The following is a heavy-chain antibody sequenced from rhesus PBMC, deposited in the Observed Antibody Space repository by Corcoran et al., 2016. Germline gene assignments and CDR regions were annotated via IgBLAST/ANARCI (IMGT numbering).Heavy chain of an antibody. D-gene: IGHD3-16*01. CDR1: GASISSNW. CDR2: SNGRSGIT. J-gene: IGHJ4*01. Sequence: QVQLQGSSPGLVKPLETLSLSCTVAGASISSNWLSWLRHPPGKGLGWMGVSNGRSGITNYNHSLKSRVTMSKDASTNQFSLRLNAVTAPDTAVYFCARITIELVIFDYWGQGVLVTVSS. V-gene: IGHV4-80*01. CDR3: ARITIELVIFDY.